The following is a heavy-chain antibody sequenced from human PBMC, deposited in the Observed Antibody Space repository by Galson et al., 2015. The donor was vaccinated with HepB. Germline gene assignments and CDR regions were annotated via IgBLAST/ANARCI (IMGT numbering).Heavy chain of an antibody. V-gene: IGHV3-13*01. J-gene: IGHJ6*02. CDR3: ARGCYYDFWSGSLCDYGMDV. CDR2: IGTAGDT. Sequence: SLRLSCAASGFTFSSYDMHWVRQATGKGLEWVSAIGTAGDTYYPGSVKGRFTISRENAKNSLYLQMNSLRAGDTAVYYCARGCYYDFWSGSLCDYGMDVWGQGTTVTVSS. CDR1: GFTFSSYD. D-gene: IGHD3-3*01.